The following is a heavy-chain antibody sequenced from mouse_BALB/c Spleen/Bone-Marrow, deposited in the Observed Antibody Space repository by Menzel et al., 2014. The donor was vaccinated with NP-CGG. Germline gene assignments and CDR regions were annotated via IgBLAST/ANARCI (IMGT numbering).Heavy chain of an antibody. CDR1: GFSLTSYG. V-gene: IGHV2-2*02. CDR2: IWSGGST. J-gene: IGHJ2*01. Sequence: VKLMESGPGLVQPSQSLSITCTGSGFSLTSYGVHWVRQSPGKGLEWLGVIWSGGSTDYNAAFISRLSISKDNSKSQVFFRMNSLQANDTAIYYCARYGSILDYWGKGTTLTVSS. D-gene: IGHD1-1*01. CDR3: ARYGSILDY.